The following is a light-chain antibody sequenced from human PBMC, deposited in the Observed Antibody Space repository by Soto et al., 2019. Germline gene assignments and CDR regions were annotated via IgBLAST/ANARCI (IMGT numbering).Light chain of an antibody. CDR2: KAS. V-gene: IGKV1-5*03. Sequence: DMQTTQFPSTLSASVGGRVTITCRASQSIDTWLAWHQQKPGQAPKLLISKASSLESGVPSRFSGSGSGTEFTLTISSLQPDDSATYYCQQYNSYRAFGQGTKVDIK. CDR1: QSIDTW. J-gene: IGKJ1*01. CDR3: QQYNSYRA.